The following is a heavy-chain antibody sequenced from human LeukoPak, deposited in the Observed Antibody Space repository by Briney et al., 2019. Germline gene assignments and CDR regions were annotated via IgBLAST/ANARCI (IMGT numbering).Heavy chain of an antibody. V-gene: IGHV1-18*01. CDR2: ISAYNGNT. Sequence: GASVKVSCKASGYTFTSYGISWVRQAPGQGLEWMGWISAYNGNTNYAPKFEGRLTMTTDTPTSTAYMELRSLRSDDTAVYYCARDRQCGYWGQGTLVTVSS. J-gene: IGHJ4*02. CDR3: ARDRQCGY. D-gene: IGHD2-21*01. CDR1: GYTFTSYG.